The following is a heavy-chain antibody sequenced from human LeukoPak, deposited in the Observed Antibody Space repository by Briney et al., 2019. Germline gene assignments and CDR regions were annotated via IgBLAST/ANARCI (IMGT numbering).Heavy chain of an antibody. Sequence: SETLSLTCAVSGGSISSSNWRSWVRQPPGKGLEGIGEIYHSGSTNYNPSLKSRVTISVDKSKNQFSLKLSSVTAADTAVYYCARDMKKRQWLAYWYFDLWGRGTLVTVSS. V-gene: IGHV4-4*02. J-gene: IGHJ2*01. D-gene: IGHD6-19*01. CDR3: ARDMKKRQWLAYWYFDL. CDR1: GGSISSSNW. CDR2: IYHSGST.